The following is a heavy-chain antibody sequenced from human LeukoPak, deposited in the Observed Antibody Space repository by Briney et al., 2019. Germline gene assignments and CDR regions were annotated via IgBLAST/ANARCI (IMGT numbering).Heavy chain of an antibody. CDR1: GFTFSDYS. D-gene: IGHD3-9*01. Sequence: GGSLRLSCAVSGFTFSDYSMNWVRQAPGKGLEWVSYISGGSSTMYYADSVKGRFTISRDNAKNSLYLQMNSLRAEDTAVYYCARDRGQTGYYWSYYYYMDVWGIGTTVTVSS. J-gene: IGHJ6*03. V-gene: IGHV3-48*01. CDR3: ARDRGQTGYYWSYYYYMDV. CDR2: ISGGSSTM.